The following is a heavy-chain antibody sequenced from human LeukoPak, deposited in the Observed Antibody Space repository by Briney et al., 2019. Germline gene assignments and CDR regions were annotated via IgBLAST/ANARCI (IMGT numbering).Heavy chain of an antibody. Sequence: RGSLRLSCAASGFTFSSYWMHWVRQAPGKGLVWVSRINTDGSSTSYADSVKGRFTISRDNAKNTLYLQMNSLRAEDTAVYYCARGTPSSSGWLYYGMDVWGQGTTVTVSS. D-gene: IGHD6-19*01. CDR2: INTDGSST. J-gene: IGHJ6*02. CDR1: GFTFSSYW. CDR3: ARGTPSSSGWLYYGMDV. V-gene: IGHV3-74*01.